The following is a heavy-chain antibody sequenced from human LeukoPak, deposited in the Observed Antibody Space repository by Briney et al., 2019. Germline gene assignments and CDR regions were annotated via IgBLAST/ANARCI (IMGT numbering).Heavy chain of an antibody. CDR1: GGSFRGYY. V-gene: IGHV4-34*01. D-gene: IGHD4-17*01. CDR2: INHSGST. Sequence: KTSETLSLTCAVHGGSFRGYYWCWIRQPPGKGLGRMGEINHSGSTNYNPSLKSRVTISVDTSNSQFSLKLSSVTAADTAVYYCARGLGTNDDGDYGGYWGEGTLVSVSS. J-gene: IGHJ4*02. CDR3: ARGLGTNDDGDYGGY.